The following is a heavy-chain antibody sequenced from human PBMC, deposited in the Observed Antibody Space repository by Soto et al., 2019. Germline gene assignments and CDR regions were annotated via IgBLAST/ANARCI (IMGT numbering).Heavy chain of an antibody. CDR2: IKQDGSEK. V-gene: IGHV3-7*01. CDR1: GFTFSSYW. CDR3: AREQRSRKVVATITVGAFDI. Sequence: GGSLRLSCAASGFTFSSYWMSWVRQAPGKGLEWVANIKQDGSEKYYVDSMKGRFTISRDNAKNSLSLQMNSLRAEDTAVYYCAREQRSRKVVATITVGAFDIWGQGTMVTVSS. J-gene: IGHJ3*02. D-gene: IGHD5-12*01.